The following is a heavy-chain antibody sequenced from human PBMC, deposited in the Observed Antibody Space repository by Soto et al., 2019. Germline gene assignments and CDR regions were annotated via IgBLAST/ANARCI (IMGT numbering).Heavy chain of an antibody. CDR3: AGGGVRGVITRTRDYYGMDV. V-gene: IGHV5-51*01. D-gene: IGHD3-10*01. CDR1: GYSFTSYW. CDR2: IYPGDSDT. J-gene: IGHJ6*02. Sequence: CKGSGYSFTSYWIGWVRQMPGKGLEWMGIIYPGDSDTRCSPSFQGQVTISADKSISTAYLQWSSLKASDTAMYYCAGGGVRGVITRTRDYYGMDVWGQGTTVTV.